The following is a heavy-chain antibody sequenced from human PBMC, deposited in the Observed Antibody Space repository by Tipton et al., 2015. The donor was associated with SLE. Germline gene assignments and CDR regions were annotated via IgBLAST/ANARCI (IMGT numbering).Heavy chain of an antibody. Sequence: TLSLTCAVYGGSFSGYYWSWIRQPPGKGLEWIGEINHSGSTNYNPSLKSRVTISVDTSKNQFSLKPSSVTAADTAVYYCARHFSSSSDYWGQGTLVTVSS. CDR2: INHSGST. J-gene: IGHJ4*02. CDR1: GGSFSGYY. V-gene: IGHV4-34*01. D-gene: IGHD6-6*01. CDR3: ARHFSSSSDY.